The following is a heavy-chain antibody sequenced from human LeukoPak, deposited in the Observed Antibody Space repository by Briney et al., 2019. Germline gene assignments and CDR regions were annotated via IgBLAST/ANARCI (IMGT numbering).Heavy chain of an antibody. Sequence: SETLSLTCTVSGNSISSYYWSWIRQPAGRGLEWIGRIYASGYTNYNPSLKSRVTMSVATSKNQFSLKLSSVTAADTAVYYCARDLGGPVLAWGQGTLATVSS. V-gene: IGHV4-4*07. CDR3: ARDLGGPVLA. CDR1: GNSISSYY. CDR2: IYASGYT. D-gene: IGHD3-16*01. J-gene: IGHJ4*02.